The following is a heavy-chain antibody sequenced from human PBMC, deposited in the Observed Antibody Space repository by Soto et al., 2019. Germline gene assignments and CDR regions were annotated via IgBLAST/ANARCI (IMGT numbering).Heavy chain of an antibody. CDR3: SRTPRDIVVVPAASKGSWFDP. CDR2: INHSGST. V-gene: IGHV4-34*01. CDR1: GGSFSGYY. J-gene: IGHJ5*02. Sequence: QVQLQQWGAGLLKPSETLSLTCAVYGGSFSGYYWSWIRQPPGKGLEWIGEINHSGSTNYNPSLKSRVTISVDTSKNQFSLTLSSVTAADTAVYYCSRTPRDIVVVPAASKGSWFDPWGQGTLVTVSS. D-gene: IGHD2-2*01.